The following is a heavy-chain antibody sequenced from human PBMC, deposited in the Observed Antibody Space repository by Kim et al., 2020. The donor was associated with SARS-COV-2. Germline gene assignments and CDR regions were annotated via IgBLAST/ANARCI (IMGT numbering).Heavy chain of an antibody. CDR3: ARRRDGYNYVSY. J-gene: IGHJ4*02. D-gene: IGHD5-12*01. V-gene: IGHV3-66*04. Sequence: YYADSVKGRFTISRDNSKNTLYLQMNSLRAEDTAVYYCARRRDGYNYVSYWGQGTLVTVSS.